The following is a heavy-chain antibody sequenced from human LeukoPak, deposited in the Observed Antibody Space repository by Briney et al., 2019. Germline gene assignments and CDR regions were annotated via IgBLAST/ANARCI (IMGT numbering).Heavy chain of an antibody. CDR1: GYHFATYW. V-gene: IGHV5-51*01. J-gene: IGHJ4*02. CDR2: IYPGNSHT. D-gene: IGHD2-2*01. CDR3: AKFHATWHGDT. Sequence: GESLNISCQGSGYHFATYWIVGARQMPGKGLEWMGIIYPGNSHTRYSPSFPGQLTISADTSIRPAYLHWSSLQSSDTAMYSCAKFHATWHGDTWGQGTLVTVSS.